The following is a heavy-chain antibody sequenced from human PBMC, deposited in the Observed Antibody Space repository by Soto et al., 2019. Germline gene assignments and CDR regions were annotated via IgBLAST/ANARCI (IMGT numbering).Heavy chain of an antibody. V-gene: IGHV3-23*01. CDR3: AENRGYSGSATRGFDY. D-gene: IGHD5-12*01. CDR2: ISDSGGST. CDR1: GFTFSTYA. J-gene: IGHJ4*02. Sequence: EVQLLESGGGLVQPGGSLRLSCTASGFTFSTYAITWVRQAPGKGLEWVSAISDSGGSTYYADSVKGRFTISRDNSKNTLYLQMNSLRAEDTVVYFCAENRGYSGSATRGFDYWGQGTLVSVSS.